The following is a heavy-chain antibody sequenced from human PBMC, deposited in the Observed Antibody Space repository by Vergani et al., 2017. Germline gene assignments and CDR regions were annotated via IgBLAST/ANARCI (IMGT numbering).Heavy chain of an antibody. V-gene: IGHV3-23*01. Sequence: EVQLLESGGGLVQPGGSLRLSCAASGFTFSSYAMSWVRQAPGKGLEWVSAISGSGGSTYYADSVKGRFTISRDNSKNTLYLQMNSLRAEDTAVYYCARDYSDSGAFDIWGQGTMVTVSS. J-gene: IGHJ3*02. CDR2: ISGSGGST. CDR1: GFTFSSYA. D-gene: IGHD3-22*01. CDR3: ARDYSDSGAFDI.